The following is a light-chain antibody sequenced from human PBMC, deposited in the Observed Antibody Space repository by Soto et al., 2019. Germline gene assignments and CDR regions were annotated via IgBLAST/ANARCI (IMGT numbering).Light chain of an antibody. Sequence: QSALTQPPSASGSPGQSVTISCSGTSSDTGDYNYVSWYQQHPGKAPKLMIYEVSKRPSGVPDRFSGSKSGNTASLTVSGLQAEDEADYYCSSYAGSDTYVFGTGTKLTVL. CDR1: SSDTGDYNY. V-gene: IGLV2-8*01. J-gene: IGLJ1*01. CDR2: EVS. CDR3: SSYAGSDTYV.